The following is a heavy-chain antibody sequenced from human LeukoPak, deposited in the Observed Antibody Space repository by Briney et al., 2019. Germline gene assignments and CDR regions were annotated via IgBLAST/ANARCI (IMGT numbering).Heavy chain of an antibody. Sequence: GRSLRLSCAASGFTFADYAMHWVRQVPGKGLEWLSGISWNSAKAGYADSVQGRFTISRDNAKNSLYLQMNSLRAEDTAFYYCAKNRGQWLAPDRGIFDSWGQGTLVTVSS. CDR3: AKNRGQWLAPDRGIFDS. CDR2: ISWNSAKA. J-gene: IGHJ4*02. V-gene: IGHV3-9*01. D-gene: IGHD6-19*01. CDR1: GFTFADYA.